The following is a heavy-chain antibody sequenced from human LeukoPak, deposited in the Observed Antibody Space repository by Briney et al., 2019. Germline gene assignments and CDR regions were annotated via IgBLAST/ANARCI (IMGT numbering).Heavy chain of an antibody. V-gene: IGHV1-46*01. J-gene: IGHJ6*02. CDR1: GYTFTSNY. Sequence: ASVKVSCKASGYTFTSNYIHWVRQAPGQGLEWMGMIYPRDGSTSYAQKFQGRVTITADESTSTAYMELSGLRSEDTAVYYCARSGPNYGMDVWGQGTTVTVSS. CDR2: IYPRDGST. CDR3: ARSGPNYGMDV.